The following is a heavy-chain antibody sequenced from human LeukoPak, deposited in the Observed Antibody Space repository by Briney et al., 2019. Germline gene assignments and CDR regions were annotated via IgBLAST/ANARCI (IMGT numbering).Heavy chain of an antibody. D-gene: IGHD6-13*01. CDR3: ARDLFVSQRWQQLAFDY. Sequence: ASVKVSCKASGYTFTGYYMHWVRQAPGQGLEWMGWINPNSGGTNYAQKFQGRVTMTRDTSISTAYMELSRLRSDDTAVYYCARDLFVSQRWQQLAFDYWGQGSLVTVSS. V-gene: IGHV1-2*02. J-gene: IGHJ4*02. CDR1: GYTFTGYY. CDR2: INPNSGGT.